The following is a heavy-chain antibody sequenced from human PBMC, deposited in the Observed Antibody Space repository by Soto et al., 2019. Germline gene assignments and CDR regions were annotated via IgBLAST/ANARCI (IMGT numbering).Heavy chain of an antibody. D-gene: IGHD4-17*01. CDR3: ARNVPVKALGY. CDR1: GVTVGNNY. V-gene: IGHV3-66*01. Sequence: EVRLVESGGGLVQPGGSLRLACAASGVTVGNNYMSGVRQAPGQGIDWVSVTYSGGDTRYADSVKGRFTMSRDSTKNTVELQMDSLRAEDTAVDFCARNVPVKALGYWGQGSLVTVSS. CDR2: TYSGGDT. J-gene: IGHJ4*02.